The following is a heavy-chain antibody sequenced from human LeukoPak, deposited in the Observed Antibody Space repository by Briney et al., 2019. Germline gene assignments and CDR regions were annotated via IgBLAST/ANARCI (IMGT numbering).Heavy chain of an antibody. D-gene: IGHD4-17*01. J-gene: IGHJ6*02. CDR2: ISSSSSYI. CDR3: AKDLRSSTHYGMDV. V-gene: IGHV3-21*04. Sequence: GGSLRLSCAASGFTFSSYSMNWVRQAPGKGLEWVSSISSSSSYIYYADSVKGRFTISRDNAKNSLYLQVNSLRAEDTALYYCAKDLRSSTHYGMDVWGRGTTVTVSS. CDR1: GFTFSSYS.